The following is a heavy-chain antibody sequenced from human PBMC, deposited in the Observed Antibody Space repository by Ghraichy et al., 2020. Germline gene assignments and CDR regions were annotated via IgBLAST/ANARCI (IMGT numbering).Heavy chain of an antibody. V-gene: IGHV3-7*01. CDR2: IKQDGSEK. CDR3: ARDFSTTWGYYGMDV. Sequence: GGSLRLSCAASGFTFSSYWMSWVRQAPGKGLEWVANIKQDGSEKYYVDSVKGRFTISRDNAKNSLYLQMNSLRAEDTAVYYCARDFSTTWGYYGMDVWGQGTTVTVSS. J-gene: IGHJ6*02. CDR1: GFTFSSYW. D-gene: IGHD3/OR15-3a*01.